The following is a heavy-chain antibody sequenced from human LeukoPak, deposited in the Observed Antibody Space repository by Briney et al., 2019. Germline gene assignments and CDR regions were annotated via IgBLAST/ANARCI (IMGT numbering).Heavy chain of an antibody. V-gene: IGHV4-39*07. D-gene: IGHD3-10*01. CDR3: ASGLWFGELFWFDP. Sequence: SETLSLTCTVSGGSISSSSYYWGWIRQPPGKGLEWIGSIYYSGSTYYNPSLKSRVTISVDTSKNQFSLKLSSVTAADTAVYYCASGLWFGELFWFDPWGQGTLVTVSS. CDR1: GGSISSSSYY. J-gene: IGHJ5*02. CDR2: IYYSGST.